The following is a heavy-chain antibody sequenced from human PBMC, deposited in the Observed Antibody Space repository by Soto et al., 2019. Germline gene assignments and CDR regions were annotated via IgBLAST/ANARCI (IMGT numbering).Heavy chain of an antibody. CDR2: IYWDDDK. CDR3: AHRLSGYTWNDGYFDY. Sequence: QITLKESGPTLVTPTQTLTLTCTFSGFSLTTRPMGVGWIRQPPGKALEWLVLIYWDDDKRYSPSLKSRLTITKDTSKNQVVLTMTNMDPADTATYYCAHRLSGYTWNDGYFDYWGQGALVTVSS. J-gene: IGHJ4*02. V-gene: IGHV2-5*02. D-gene: IGHD1-1*01. CDR1: GFSLTTRPMG.